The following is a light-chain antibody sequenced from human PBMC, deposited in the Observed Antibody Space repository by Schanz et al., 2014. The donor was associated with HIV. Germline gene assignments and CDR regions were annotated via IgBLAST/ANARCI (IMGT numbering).Light chain of an antibody. V-gene: IGLV2-14*01. CDR2: DVS. CDR1: TSDVGGYNY. CDR3: SSYTSTSTQV. Sequence: QSALTQPPSASGSPGQSVTISCTGTTSDVGGYNYVSWYQQHPGKAPKLIIYDVSNRPSGVSNRFSGSKSGNTASLSISGLQAEDEADYYCSSYTSTSTQVFGGGTKLTVL. J-gene: IGLJ3*02.